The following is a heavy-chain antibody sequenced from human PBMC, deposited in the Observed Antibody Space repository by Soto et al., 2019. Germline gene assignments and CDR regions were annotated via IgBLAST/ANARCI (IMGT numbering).Heavy chain of an antibody. Sequence: GASVKVSCKASGYTFTSYDINWVRQATGQGLEWMGWMNPNSGNTGYAQKFQGRVTMTRNTSISTAYMELSSLRSEDTAVYYCARGGGYSGYAVGFFDYWGQGTLVTVSS. CDR2: MNPNSGNT. J-gene: IGHJ4*02. CDR3: ARGGGYSGYAVGFFDY. D-gene: IGHD5-12*01. CDR1: GYTFTSYD. V-gene: IGHV1-8*01.